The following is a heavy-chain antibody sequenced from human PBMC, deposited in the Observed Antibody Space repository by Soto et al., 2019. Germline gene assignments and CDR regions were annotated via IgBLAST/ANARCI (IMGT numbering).Heavy chain of an antibody. CDR1: GGSFSGYY. V-gene: IGHV4-34*01. CDR2: INHSGST. CDR3: ARRLPDYYFDY. Sequence: PSETLSLTCAVYGGSFSGYYWSWIRQPPGKGLEWIGEINHSGSTNYNPSLKSRVTISVDTSKNQFSLKLSSVTAADTAVYYCARRLPDYYFDYRGQGTLVTVSS. D-gene: IGHD3-3*01. J-gene: IGHJ4*02.